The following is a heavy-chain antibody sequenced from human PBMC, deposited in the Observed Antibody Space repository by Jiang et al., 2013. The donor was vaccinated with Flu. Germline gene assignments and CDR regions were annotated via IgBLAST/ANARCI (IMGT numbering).Heavy chain of an antibody. D-gene: IGHD3-16*01. CDR2: ISYTGST. J-gene: IGHJ5*02. CDR1: GGSSTTYY. V-gene: IGHV4-59*13. CDR3: ARSPFWGTNSRGWFDP. Sequence: PGLVKASETLSLTCTVSGGSSTTYYWSWIRQPPGKGLEWIGYISYTGSTNYNPSLNSRVIISVDTSKSQLSLKLTSVTAADTAVYYCARSPFWGTNSRGWFDPWGQGTLVTVSS.